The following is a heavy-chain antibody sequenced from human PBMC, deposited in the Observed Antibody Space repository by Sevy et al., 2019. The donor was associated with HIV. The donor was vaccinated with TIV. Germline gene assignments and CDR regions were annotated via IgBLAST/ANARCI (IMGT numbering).Heavy chain of an antibody. Sequence: SETLSLTCAVYGGSFSGYYWSWIRQPPGKGLEWIGEINHSGSTNYNPSLKSRVTISVDTSKNQFSLKLSSVTAAGTAVYYCARIEVGYCSGGSCSRYYYYGMDVWGQGTTVTVSS. CDR2: INHSGST. V-gene: IGHV4-34*01. CDR1: GGSFSGYY. CDR3: ARIEVGYCSGGSCSRYYYYGMDV. J-gene: IGHJ6*02. D-gene: IGHD2-15*01.